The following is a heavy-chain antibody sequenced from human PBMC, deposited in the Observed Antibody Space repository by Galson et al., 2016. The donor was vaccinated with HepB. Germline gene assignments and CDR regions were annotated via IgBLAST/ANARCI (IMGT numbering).Heavy chain of an antibody. J-gene: IGHJ3*02. V-gene: IGHV4-4*02. Sequence: SETLSLTCAISDDSITSTTWGRWVRQPQGKGLEWLGEISRSGATNYNPSLKGRVAISVDTSKNQFSVNLSSVTAAATAVNYCARDGPDGSGGYYRSSHGFEIWGQGTMVTVSS. CDR1: DDSITSTTW. D-gene: IGHD3-10*01. CDR3: ARDGPDGSGGYYRSSHGFEI. CDR2: ISRSGAT.